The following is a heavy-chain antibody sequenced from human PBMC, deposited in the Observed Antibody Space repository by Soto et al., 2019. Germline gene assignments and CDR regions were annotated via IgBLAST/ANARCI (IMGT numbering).Heavy chain of an antibody. D-gene: IGHD3-3*01. CDR2: IRSKAYGGTT. V-gene: IGHV3-49*03. CDR1: GFTFGDYA. CDR3: TRARITIFGVVSSFAFDI. Sequence: GGSLRLSCTASGFTFGDYAMSWFRQAPGKGLEWVGFIRSKAYGGTTEYAASVKGRFTISRDDSKSIAYLQMNSLKTEDTAVYYCTRARITIFGVVSSFAFDIWGQGTMVTVSS. J-gene: IGHJ3*02.